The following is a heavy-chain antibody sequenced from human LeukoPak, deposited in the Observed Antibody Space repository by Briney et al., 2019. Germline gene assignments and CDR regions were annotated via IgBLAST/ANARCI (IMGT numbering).Heavy chain of an antibody. CDR1: AYTFTNYW. Sequence: GESLKISCKGSAYTFTNYWITWARQMPGKGLEWMGRIDPSDSYTNYNPSFQGHVTISVDRSTSTAYLQWSSLKASDTAIYYCARHVPLLVCDYWGQGTLVSVSS. V-gene: IGHV5-10-1*01. D-gene: IGHD2/OR15-2a*01. J-gene: IGHJ4*02. CDR3: ARHVPLLVCDY. CDR2: IDPSDSYT.